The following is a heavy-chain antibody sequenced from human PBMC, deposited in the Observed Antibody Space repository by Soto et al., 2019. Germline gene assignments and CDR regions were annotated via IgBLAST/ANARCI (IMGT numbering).Heavy chain of an antibody. J-gene: IGHJ4*02. CDR1: GFTVSSNY. CDR2: IYSGGST. Sequence: EVQLVQSGGGVVQPGGSLRLSCAASGFTVSSNYMIWVRQAPGKGLEWVSVIYSGGSTYYADSVKGRLTISRDNSENTLKLQMHRLRAEDTAVYYCERGQTQADFDYWGQATLVPVSS. V-gene: IGHV3-66*01. CDR3: ERGQTQADFDY.